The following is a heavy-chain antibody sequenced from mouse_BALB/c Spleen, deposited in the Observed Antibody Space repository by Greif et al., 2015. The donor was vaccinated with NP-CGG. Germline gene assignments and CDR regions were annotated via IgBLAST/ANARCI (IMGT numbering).Heavy chain of an antibody. D-gene: IGHD2-1*01. J-gene: IGHJ4*01. V-gene: IGHV14-4*02. CDR1: GFNIKDYY. Sequence: EVQLQQSGAELVRSGASVKLSCTASGFNIKDYYMHWVKQRPEQGLEWIGWIDPENGDTEYAPKFQGKATMTADTSSNTAYLQLSSLTSEDTAVYYCNACGDGNHYYYAMDYWGQGTSVTVSS. CDR2: IDPENGDT. CDR3: NACGDGNHYYYAMDY.